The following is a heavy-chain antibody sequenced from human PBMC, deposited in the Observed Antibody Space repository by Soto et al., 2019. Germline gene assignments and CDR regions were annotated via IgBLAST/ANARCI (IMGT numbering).Heavy chain of an antibody. V-gene: IGHV3-23*01. CDR3: AKEDPVGLLRYFS. Sequence: PGGSLRLSCVASGFTFSNYAMSWVRQAPGKGPEWVSAISGSGGSTYYTDSVKGRFTISRDNSKNTLYLQMNSLRAEDTAIYYCAKEDPVGLLRYFSWGQGMLVTVSS. CDR1: GFTFSNYA. D-gene: IGHD3-9*01. CDR2: ISGSGGST. J-gene: IGHJ4*02.